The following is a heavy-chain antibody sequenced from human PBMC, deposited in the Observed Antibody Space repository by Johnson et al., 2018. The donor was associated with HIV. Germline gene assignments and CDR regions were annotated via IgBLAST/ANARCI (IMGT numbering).Heavy chain of an antibody. CDR1: GFTFSSYA. Sequence: QMLLVESGGGVVQPGRSLRLSCAASGFTFSSYAMHWVRQAPGKGLEWVAVISYDGSNKYYGDSVKGRFTISRDNSKNTLYLQMNSLRTEDTAEYYCAGVRGGTGHGAFDIWGQGTMVTVSS. V-gene: IGHV3-30*04. CDR3: AGVRGGTGHGAFDI. J-gene: IGHJ3*02. CDR2: ISYDGSNK.